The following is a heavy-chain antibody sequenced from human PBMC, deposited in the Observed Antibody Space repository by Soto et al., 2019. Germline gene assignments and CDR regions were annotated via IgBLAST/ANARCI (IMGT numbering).Heavy chain of an antibody. Sequence: QVQLQESGPGLVKPSQTLSLTCTVSGGSISSGDYYWSWIRQPPGKGLEWIGYIYYSGSTYYNPSIKSRVTISVDPSKNQSSLKLSSGTAADTAVYYCAIGSYYYDSSGYYPYWCLGTLVTVSS. V-gene: IGHV4-30-4*01. CDR2: IYYSGST. J-gene: IGHJ4*02. CDR3: AIGSYYYDSSGYYPY. CDR1: GGSISSGDYY. D-gene: IGHD3-22*01.